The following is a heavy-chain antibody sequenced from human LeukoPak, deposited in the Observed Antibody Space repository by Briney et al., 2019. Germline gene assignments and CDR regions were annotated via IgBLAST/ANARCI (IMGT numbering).Heavy chain of an antibody. V-gene: IGHV3-74*01. D-gene: IGHD1-26*01. CDR2: ISSDVSTT. Sequence: GGSLRLSCAASGFTFSSYAMHWVRQAPGKGLVWVSHISSDVSTTSYADSVKGRFTISRDNAKNTLYLQMNSLRAEDTAVYYCARGPFSANYYVGDQWGQGTLVTVSS. J-gene: IGHJ4*02. CDR1: GFTFSSYA. CDR3: ARGPFSANYYVGDQ.